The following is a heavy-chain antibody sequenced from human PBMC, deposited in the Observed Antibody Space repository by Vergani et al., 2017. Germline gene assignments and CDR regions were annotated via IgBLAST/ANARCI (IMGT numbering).Heavy chain of an antibody. CDR1: GGTFSSYA. D-gene: IGHD1-1*01. V-gene: IGHV1-69*12. Sequence: QVQLVQSGAEVKKPGSSVKVSCKASGGTFSSYAISWVRQAPGQGLEWMGGIILIFGTANYAQKFQGRVTITADESTSTAYMELSSLRSEDTAVYYCARTRVHREVYCYYGMDVWGQGSTVTVSS. CDR3: ARTRVHREVYCYYGMDV. J-gene: IGHJ6*02. CDR2: IILIFGTA.